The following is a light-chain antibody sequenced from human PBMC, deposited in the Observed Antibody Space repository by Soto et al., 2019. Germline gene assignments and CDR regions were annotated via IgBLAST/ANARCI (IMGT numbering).Light chain of an antibody. V-gene: IGKV1-39*01. CDR1: QSISSY. J-gene: IGKJ5*01. CDR3: QQSYNTPIT. Sequence: DIQMTQSPSSLSASVGDRLTITCRASQSISSYLHWYQQKPGKAPKLLIYAASSLQSGVPSRFSGSGSGTDFTLTINSLQPEDFATYYCQQSYNTPITFGQGTRLEIK. CDR2: AAS.